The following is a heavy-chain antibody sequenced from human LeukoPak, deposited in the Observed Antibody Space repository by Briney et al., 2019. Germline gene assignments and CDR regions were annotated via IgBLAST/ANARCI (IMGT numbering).Heavy chain of an antibody. D-gene: IGHD5-24*01. CDR1: GYIFTSYG. CDR2: ISAYNGNT. J-gene: IGHJ5*02. V-gene: IGHV1-18*01. CDR3: ARSAVASRFDA. Sequence: ASVKVSCKSSGYIFTSYGISWVRQPPGQGLEWMGWISAYNGNTNYAQKLQGRVTMTTHTSTSTAYMELRSLRSDDTAVYYCARSAVASRFDAWGQGTLVTVSS.